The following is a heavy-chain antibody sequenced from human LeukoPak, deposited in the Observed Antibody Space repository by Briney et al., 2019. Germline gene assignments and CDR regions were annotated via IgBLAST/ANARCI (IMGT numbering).Heavy chain of an antibody. CDR2: IWYDGSNK. D-gene: IGHD6-19*01. CDR3: ARGQWLTTTGNWFDP. J-gene: IGHJ5*02. CDR1: GFTSSSYG. V-gene: IGHV3-33*01. Sequence: GRSLRLSCAASGFTSSSYGMHWVRQAPGKGLEWVAVIWYDGSNKYYADSVKGRFTISRDNSKNTLYLQMNSLRAEDTAVYYCARGQWLTTTGNWFDPWGQGTLVTVSS.